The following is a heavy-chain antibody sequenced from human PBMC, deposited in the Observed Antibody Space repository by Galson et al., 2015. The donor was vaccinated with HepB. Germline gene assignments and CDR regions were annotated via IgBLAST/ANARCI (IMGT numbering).Heavy chain of an antibody. CDR2: INHSGST. V-gene: IGHV4-34*01. J-gene: IGHJ6*02. CDR1: GGSFSGYY. CDR3: ARGPEILWFGESSDGMDV. Sequence: ETLSLTCAVYGGSFSGYYWSWIRQPPGKGLEWIGEINHSGSTNYNPSLKSRVTISVDTSKNQFSLKLSSVTAADTAVYYCARGPEILWFGESSDGMDVWGQGTTVTVSS. D-gene: IGHD3-10*01.